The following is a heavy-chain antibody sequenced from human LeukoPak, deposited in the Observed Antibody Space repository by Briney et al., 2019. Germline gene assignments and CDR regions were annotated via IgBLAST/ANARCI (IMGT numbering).Heavy chain of an antibody. Sequence: PSQTLSLTCAVSGGSISSGGYSWSWIRQPPGKGLEWIGYIYRSGSTYYNPSLRSRVTISVDRSKNQFSLKLSSVTAADTAVYYCASGGYSYGFDYWGQGTLVTDSS. CDR2: IYRSGST. V-gene: IGHV4-30-2*01. D-gene: IGHD5-18*01. CDR3: ASGGYSYGFDY. J-gene: IGHJ4*02. CDR1: GGSISSGGYS.